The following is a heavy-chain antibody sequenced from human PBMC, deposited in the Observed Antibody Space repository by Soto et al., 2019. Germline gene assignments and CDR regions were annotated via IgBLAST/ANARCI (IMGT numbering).Heavy chain of an antibody. D-gene: IGHD3-9*01. CDR3: AKGLRYFDWLLPGYGMDV. CDR1: GFTFSSYG. CDR2: ISYDGSNK. Sequence: QVQLVESGGGVVQPGRSLRLSCAASGFTFSSYGMHWVRQAPGKGLEWVAVISYDGSNKYYADSVKGRFTISRDNSKNTLYLQLNSLRAEDTAVYYCAKGLRYFDWLLPGYGMDVWGQGTTVTVSS. V-gene: IGHV3-30*18. J-gene: IGHJ6*02.